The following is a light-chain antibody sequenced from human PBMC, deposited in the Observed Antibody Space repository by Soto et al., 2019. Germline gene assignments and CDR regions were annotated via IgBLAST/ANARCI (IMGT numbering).Light chain of an antibody. J-gene: IGKJ5*01. V-gene: IGKV1-27*01. CDR3: QKYNSAPLT. Sequence: DVQMTQSPSSLSVSVGDRVTITCRASQVISNYLAWYQQKPGKPPQLLIYAVSTLQSGVPSRFSGSASGTDFALSICSRQPEDVATYYFQKYNSAPLTFGQGKRLE. CDR1: QVISNY. CDR2: AVS.